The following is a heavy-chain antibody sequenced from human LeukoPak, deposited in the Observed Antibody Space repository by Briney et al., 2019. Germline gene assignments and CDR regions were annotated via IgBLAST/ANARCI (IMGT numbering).Heavy chain of an antibody. V-gene: IGHV5-51*01. CDR1: GYSFTSYW. D-gene: IGHD3-22*01. CDR2: IYPGDSDT. J-gene: IGHJ4*02. CDR3: ASLPPPYYYDSSGLY. Sequence: HGESLKISCKGSGYSFTSYWIGWVRQMPGKGLEWMGIIYPGDSDTRYSPSFQGQVTISADKSISTAYLQWSSLKASDTAMYYCASLPPPYYYDSSGLYWGQGTLVTVSS.